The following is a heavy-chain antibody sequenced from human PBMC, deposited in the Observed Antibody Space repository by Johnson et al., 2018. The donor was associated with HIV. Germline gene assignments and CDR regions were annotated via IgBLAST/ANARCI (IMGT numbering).Heavy chain of an antibody. J-gene: IGHJ3*02. Sequence: VQLVESGGGVVQPGRSLRLSCAASGFTFSSYAMHWVRQAPGKGLEWVAVISYDGSNKYYADSVKGRFTISRDSSKDTLYVQMNSLRGEDTAVYYCARDPDRMREYQGDAIDNGGQGTVVTGSS. CDR2: ISYDGSNK. CDR3: ARDPDRMREYQGDAIDN. V-gene: IGHV3-30*04. D-gene: IGHD2-2*01. CDR1: GFTFSSYA.